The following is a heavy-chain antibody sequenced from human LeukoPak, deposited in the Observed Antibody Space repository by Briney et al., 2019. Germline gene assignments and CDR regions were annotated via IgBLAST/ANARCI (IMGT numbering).Heavy chain of an antibody. Sequence: GGSLRLSCAASGFTFNSYGMHWVRQAPGKGLEWVAVISYDGSNKYYADSVKGRFTISRDNSKNTLYLQMNSLRAEDTAVYYCARVVAYYFDYWGQGTLVTVSS. CDR3: ARVVAYYFDY. J-gene: IGHJ4*02. D-gene: IGHD5-12*01. V-gene: IGHV3-30*19. CDR1: GFTFNSYG. CDR2: ISYDGSNK.